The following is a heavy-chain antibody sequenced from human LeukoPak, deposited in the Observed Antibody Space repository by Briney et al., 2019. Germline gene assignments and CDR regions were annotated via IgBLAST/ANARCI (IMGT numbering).Heavy chain of an antibody. D-gene: IGHD1-26*01. J-gene: IGHJ4*02. CDR2: ISYDGSNK. Sequence: QPGRSLRLSCAASGFTFSSYAMHWVRQAPGKGLEWVAVISYDGSNKYYADSVKGRFTISRGNSKNTLYLQMNSLRAEDTAVYYCARDRQWELSSYFDYWGQGTLVTVSS. CDR1: GFTFSSYA. V-gene: IGHV3-30-3*01. CDR3: ARDRQWELSSYFDY.